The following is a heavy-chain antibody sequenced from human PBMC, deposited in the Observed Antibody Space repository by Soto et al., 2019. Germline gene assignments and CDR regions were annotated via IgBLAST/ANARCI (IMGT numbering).Heavy chain of an antibody. J-gene: IGHJ6*02. V-gene: IGHV3-64D*06. D-gene: IGHD3-10*01. CDR1: GFTFSDYA. Sequence: GSLRLSCSASGFTFSDYAMHWVRQSPGKGLEHFSLINRDGTFTFYADSVKGRFTIARDNSKNTLYLQMNSLGGDDTAVYYCVKDHPSLEVWGQGT. CDR3: VKDHPSLEV. CDR2: INRDGTFT.